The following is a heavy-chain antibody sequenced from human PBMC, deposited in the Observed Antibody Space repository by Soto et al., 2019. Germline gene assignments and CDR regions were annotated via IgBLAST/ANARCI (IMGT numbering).Heavy chain of an antibody. J-gene: IGHJ1*01. D-gene: IGHD6-19*01. CDR2: IYYSGST. Sequence: QVQLQESGPGLVKPSETLSLTCTVSGGSISSYYWSWIRQPPGKGLEWIGYIYYSGSTNYNPSLKSRVTISVDTSKNQFSLKLSSVTAADTAVYYCATPGYSSGWSLYFQHWGQGTLVTVSS. CDR1: GGSISSYY. CDR3: ATPGYSSGWSLYFQH. V-gene: IGHV4-59*08.